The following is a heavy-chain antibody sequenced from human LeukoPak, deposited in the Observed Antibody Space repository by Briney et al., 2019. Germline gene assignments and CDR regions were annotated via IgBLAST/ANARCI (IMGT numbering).Heavy chain of an antibody. CDR1: GGSISSSSYY. V-gene: IGHV4-39*01. CDR3: ARRDYDFWSGYHDY. Sequence: PSETLSLTCTVSGGSISSSSYYWGWIRQPPGKGLEWIGSIYYSGSTYYNPSLKRRVTISVDTSKNQFSLKLSSVTAADTAVYYCARRDYDFWSGYHDYWGQGTLVTVSS. J-gene: IGHJ4*02. CDR2: IYYSGST. D-gene: IGHD3-3*01.